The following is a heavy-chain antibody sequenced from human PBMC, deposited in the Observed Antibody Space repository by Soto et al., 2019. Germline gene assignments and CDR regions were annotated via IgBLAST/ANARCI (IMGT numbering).Heavy chain of an antibody. D-gene: IGHD3-22*01. J-gene: IGHJ4*02. CDR3: AFYYYYDSSYPGY. CDR2: ISGSGGST. Sequence: EVQLLESGGGLVQPGGSLRLSCAASGFTFSTYAMIWVRQAPGKGLEWVSAISGSGGSTYYADSVKGRFTISRDNSKNMLYLQINSLRAEDTAVYYCAFYYYYDSSYPGYWGQGTLVTVSS. V-gene: IGHV3-23*01. CDR1: GFTFSTYA.